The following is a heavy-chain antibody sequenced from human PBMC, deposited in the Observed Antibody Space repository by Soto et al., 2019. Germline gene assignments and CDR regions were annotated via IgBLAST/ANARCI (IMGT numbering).Heavy chain of an antibody. CDR3: AKDRDTGSYFDY. CDR1: GFRFSSYA. J-gene: IGHJ4*02. CDR2: IGVSGGST. Sequence: GGSMRLSCAASGFRFSSYATSWVRQGPGKGVEWGSTIGVSGGSTYYADSVKGRFTISRDNSKNTLYLQMNSLRAEDRAIYYCAKDRDTGSYFDYWGQGTLVTVSS. D-gene: IGHD1-26*01. V-gene: IGHV3-23*01.